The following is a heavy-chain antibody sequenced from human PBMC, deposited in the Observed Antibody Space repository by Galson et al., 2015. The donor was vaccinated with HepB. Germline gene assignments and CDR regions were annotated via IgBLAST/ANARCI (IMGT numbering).Heavy chain of an antibody. J-gene: IGHJ4*02. CDR1: GFTFSRYG. CDR2: IWHDGRNK. D-gene: IGHD2-21*01. V-gene: IGHV3-33*01. Sequence: SLRLSCAASGFTFSRYGMSWVRQAPGKGLEWVALIWHDGRNKFYRESVKGRFTISRDNAKKTVYLHMNSLRAEDTAVYYCARRDGTVVEFFDYWGQGTLVTVSS. CDR3: ARRDGTVVEFFDY.